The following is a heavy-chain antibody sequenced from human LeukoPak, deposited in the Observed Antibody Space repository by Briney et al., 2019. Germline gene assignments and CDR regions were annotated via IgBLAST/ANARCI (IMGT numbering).Heavy chain of an antibody. CDR3: ARGHTYGLEGGSY. CDR2: IIPIFGTA. J-gene: IGHJ4*02. V-gene: IGHV1-69*05. Sequence: ASVKVSCKASGGTFSSYAISWVRQAPGQGLEWMGGIIPIFGTANYAQKFQGRVTITTDESTSTAYMELSSLRSEDTAVYYCARGHTYGLEGGSYWGQGTLVTVSS. D-gene: IGHD1-1*01. CDR1: GGTFSSYA.